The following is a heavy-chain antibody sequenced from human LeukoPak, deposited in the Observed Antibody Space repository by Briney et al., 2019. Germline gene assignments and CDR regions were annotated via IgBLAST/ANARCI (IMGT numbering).Heavy chain of an antibody. Sequence: ASVKVSCKASGYTFTTYAMHWVRQAPGQRLEWMGWINAGNGDTKYSQKFQGRVTITRDTTATTAYMELSSLRSEDTAVYYCARVHYSISGHYYNAFYYGMDVWGQGTTVTVSS. CDR3: ARVHYSISGHYYNAFYYGMDV. V-gene: IGHV1-3*01. CDR1: GYTFTTYA. CDR2: INAGNGDT. D-gene: IGHD3-10*01. J-gene: IGHJ6*02.